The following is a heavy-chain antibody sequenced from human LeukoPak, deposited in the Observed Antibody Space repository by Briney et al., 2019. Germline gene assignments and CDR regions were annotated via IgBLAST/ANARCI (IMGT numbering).Heavy chain of an antibody. V-gene: IGHV3-48*04. CDR2: ISSSGSTI. J-gene: IGHJ6*02. Sequence: GGSLRLSCAASGFTFSSYSMNWVRQAPGKGLEWVSYISSSGSTIYYADSVKGRFTISRDNAKNSLYLQMNSLRAEDTAVYYCARDGAYYYYGMDVWGQGTTVTVSS. CDR3: ARDGAYYYYGMDV. D-gene: IGHD1-26*01. CDR1: GFTFSSYS.